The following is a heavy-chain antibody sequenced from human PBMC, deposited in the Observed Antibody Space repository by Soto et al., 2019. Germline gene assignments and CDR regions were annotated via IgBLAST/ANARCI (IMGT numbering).Heavy chain of an antibody. CDR3: AKVFSPEGGNYFEY. CDR2: LYSSGTT. D-gene: IGHD3-10*01. J-gene: IGHJ4*02. Sequence: EVQLVETGGGLIQPGGSLRLSCTVSGFSVTNSYINWVRQAPGKGLEWVSILYSSGTTYYADSVRGRFTVSRDDSKNTLFLHMNSLRAEDTAVYYCAKVFSPEGGNYFEYWGQGTLVTVSS. CDR1: GFSVTNSY. V-gene: IGHV3-53*02.